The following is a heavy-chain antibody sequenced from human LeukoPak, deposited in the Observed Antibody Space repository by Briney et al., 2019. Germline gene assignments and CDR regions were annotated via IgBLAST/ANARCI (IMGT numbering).Heavy chain of an antibody. CDR3: ARDSLYCSGGSCYSDYYYGMDV. D-gene: IGHD2-15*01. CDR2: IYYSGST. Sequence: TSETLSLTCTVSGGSISSGGYYWSWIRQHPGKGLGWIGYIYYSGSTYYNPSLKSRVTISVDTSKNQFSLKLSSVTAADTAVYYCARDSLYCSGGSCYSDYYYGMDVWGQGTTVTVSS. CDR1: GGSISSGGYY. J-gene: IGHJ6*02. V-gene: IGHV4-31*03.